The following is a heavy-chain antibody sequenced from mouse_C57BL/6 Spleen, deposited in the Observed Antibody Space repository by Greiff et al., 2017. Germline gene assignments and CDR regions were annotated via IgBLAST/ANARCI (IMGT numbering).Heavy chain of an antibody. D-gene: IGHD3-3*01. Sequence: QVQLQQPGAELVKPGASVKLSCKASGYTFTSYWMHWVKQRPGRGLEWIGRIDPNSGGTKYNEKFKSKATLTVDKPSSTAYMQLSSLTYEDSAVEDCARFGGQRTGYYAMDYWGQGTSVTVSS. CDR3: ARFGGQRTGYYAMDY. CDR2: IDPNSGGT. J-gene: IGHJ4*01. CDR1: GYTFTSYW. V-gene: IGHV1-72*01.